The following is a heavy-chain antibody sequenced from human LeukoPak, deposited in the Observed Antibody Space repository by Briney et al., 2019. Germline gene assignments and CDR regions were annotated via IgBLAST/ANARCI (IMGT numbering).Heavy chain of an antibody. CDR2: IDHSGST. Sequence: SETLSLTCSVSGFSISSGYYWGWSRQPPGKGLEWIGSIDHSGSTYYNPSLKSRVTISVVTSKNQFSLKLRSVTAADTAVYYCARDSALAQAVMFDYWGQGTLVTVSS. D-gene: IGHD6-19*01. J-gene: IGHJ4*02. CDR1: GFSISSGYY. V-gene: IGHV4-38-2*02. CDR3: ARDSALAQAVMFDY.